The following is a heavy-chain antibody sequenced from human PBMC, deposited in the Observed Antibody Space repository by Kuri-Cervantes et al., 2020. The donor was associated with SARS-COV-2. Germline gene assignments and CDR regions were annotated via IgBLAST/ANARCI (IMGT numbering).Heavy chain of an antibody. Sequence: GGSLRLCCAASGLTGRSNYMSWVRQAPGKGLEWVSVIYSGGSTYYADSVKGRFTISRDSSKNMLYLQMNSLRAEDTAVYYCARERYGDYVSPYQYYGMDVWGQGTTVTVSS. D-gene: IGHD4-17*01. J-gene: IGHJ6*02. CDR2: IYSGGST. CDR3: ARERYGDYVSPYQYYGMDV. CDR1: GLTGRSNY. V-gene: IGHV3-53*01.